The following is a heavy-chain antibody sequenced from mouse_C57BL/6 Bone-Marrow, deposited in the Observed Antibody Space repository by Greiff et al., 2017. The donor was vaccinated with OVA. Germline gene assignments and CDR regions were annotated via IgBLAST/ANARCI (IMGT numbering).Heavy chain of an antibody. CDR2: IYPGNSDT. J-gene: IGHJ2*01. V-gene: IGHV1-5*01. CDR1: GYTFTSYW. CDR3: TWLRRFFFDY. D-gene: IGHD2-2*01. Sequence: VQLQQSGTVLARPGASVKMSCKTSGYTFTSYWMHWVQQRPGQGLEWIGAIYPGNSDTSSNQKFKGKAKLTAVTSASTAYMELSSLTDEDSAVYYCTWLRRFFFDYWGQGTTLTVSS.